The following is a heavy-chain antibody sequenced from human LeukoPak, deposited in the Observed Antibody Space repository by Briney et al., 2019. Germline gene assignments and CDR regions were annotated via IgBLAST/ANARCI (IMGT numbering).Heavy chain of an antibody. V-gene: IGHV3-30-3*01. D-gene: IGHD3-10*01. CDR2: ISYDGSNK. J-gene: IGHJ4*02. Sequence: GGSLRLSCAASGFTFSSYWMSWVRQAPGKGLEWVAVISYDGSNKYYADSVKGRFTISRDNSKNTLYLQMNSLRAEDTAVYYCARSMVRGVIGSHFDYWGQGTLVTVSS. CDR1: GFTFSSYW. CDR3: ARSMVRGVIGSHFDY.